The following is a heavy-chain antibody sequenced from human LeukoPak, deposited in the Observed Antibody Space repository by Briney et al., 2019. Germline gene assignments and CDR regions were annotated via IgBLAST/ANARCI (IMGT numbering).Heavy chain of an antibody. Sequence: ASVKVSCKASGYTFTSYYMHWVRQAPGQGLEWMGIINPSGGSTSYAQKFQGRVTMTRDTSTSTVYMGPSSLRSEDTAVYYCARGAPLLDYYDSSGYPAPFDYWGQGTLVTVSS. D-gene: IGHD3-22*01. CDR2: INPSGGST. V-gene: IGHV1-46*01. CDR1: GYTFTSYY. CDR3: ARGAPLLDYYDSSGYPAPFDY. J-gene: IGHJ4*02.